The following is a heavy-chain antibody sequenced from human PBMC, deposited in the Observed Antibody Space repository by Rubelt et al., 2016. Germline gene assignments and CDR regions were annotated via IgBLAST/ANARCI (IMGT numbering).Heavy chain of an antibody. D-gene: IGHD1-7*01. CDR3: ARGRELYYYGMDV. Sequence: SGFTVSSNYMSWVRQAPGKGLEWGSVIYSGGSTYYADSVKGRFTISRDNSKNTLYLQMNSLRAADTAVYYCARGRELYYYGMDVWGQGTTVTVSS. V-gene: IGHV3-53*01. J-gene: IGHJ6*02. CDR2: IYSGGST. CDR1: GFTVSSNY.